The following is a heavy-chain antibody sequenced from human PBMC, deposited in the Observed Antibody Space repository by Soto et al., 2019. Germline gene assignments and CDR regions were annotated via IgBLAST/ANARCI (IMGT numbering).Heavy chain of an antibody. V-gene: IGHV1-69*02. CDR3: ARGPLDYSGYDYRDHNYFDY. CDR2: IIPILGIA. CDR1: GGTFSSYT. D-gene: IGHD5-12*01. J-gene: IGHJ4*02. Sequence: ASVKVSCKASGGTFSSYTISWVRQAPGQGLEWMGRIIPILGIANYAQKFQGRVTITADKSTSTAYMELSSLRSEDTAVYYCARGPLDYSGYDYRDHNYFDYWGQGTLVTVSS.